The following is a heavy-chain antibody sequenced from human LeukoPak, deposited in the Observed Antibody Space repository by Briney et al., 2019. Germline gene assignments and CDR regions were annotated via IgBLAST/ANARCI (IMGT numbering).Heavy chain of an antibody. CDR2: ISYDGSNK. CDR3: AKTFSPFGDYAVDYYYGMDV. Sequence: GRSLRLSCAASGFTFSSYGMHWVRQAPGKGLEWMAVISYDGSNKNYADSVKGRFTISRDHSKSTLYLQMNSLRAEDTAVYYCAKTFSPFGDYAVDYYYGMDVWGKGTTVTVSS. D-gene: IGHD4-17*01. CDR1: GFTFSSYG. J-gene: IGHJ6*04. V-gene: IGHV3-30*18.